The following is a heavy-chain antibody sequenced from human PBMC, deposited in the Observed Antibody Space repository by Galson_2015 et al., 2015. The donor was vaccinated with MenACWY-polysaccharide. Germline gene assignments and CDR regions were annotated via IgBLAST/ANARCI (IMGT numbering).Heavy chain of an antibody. CDR3: AREGSRIVFHAFDV. CDR1: GIKFYGSG. V-gene: IGHV3-33*05. D-gene: IGHD2-15*01. J-gene: IGHJ3*01. Sequence: SLRLSCAASGIKFYGSGMHWVRQAPGKGLEWVAVIQYDGSNKVYADSVKGRFSIFRDNSKNTLYLQMNSLRAEDTAVYYCAREGSRIVFHAFDVWGHGALVTVSS. CDR2: IQYDGSNK.